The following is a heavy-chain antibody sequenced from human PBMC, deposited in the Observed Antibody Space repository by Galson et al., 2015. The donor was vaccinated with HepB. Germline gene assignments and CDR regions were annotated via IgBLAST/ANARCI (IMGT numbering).Heavy chain of an antibody. CDR2: IYYDGSNR. J-gene: IGHJ4*02. V-gene: IGHV3-33*06. CDR3: AKAAAGTFDY. Sequence: SLRLSCAASGFTFSSYAMHWVRQAPGKGLEWVAVIYYDGSNRYYGGSVKGRFTISRDNSKNTLYLQMNSLRAEDTAVYYCAKAAAGTFDYWGQGTLVTVSS. D-gene: IGHD6-13*01. CDR1: GFTFSSYA.